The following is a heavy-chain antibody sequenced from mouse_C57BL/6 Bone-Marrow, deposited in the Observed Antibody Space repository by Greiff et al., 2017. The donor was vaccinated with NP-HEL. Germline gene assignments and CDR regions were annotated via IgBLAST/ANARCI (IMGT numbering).Heavy chain of an antibody. V-gene: IGHV1-64*01. Sequence: QVHVKQPGAELVKPGASVKLSCKASGYTFTSYWMHWVKQRPGQGLEWIGMIHPNSGSTNYNEKFKSKATLTVDKSSSTAYMQLSSLTSEDSAVYYCARGSNYVLVYWGQGTTLTVSS. CDR2: IHPNSGST. D-gene: IGHD2-5*01. J-gene: IGHJ2*01. CDR3: ARGSNYVLVY. CDR1: GYTFTSYW.